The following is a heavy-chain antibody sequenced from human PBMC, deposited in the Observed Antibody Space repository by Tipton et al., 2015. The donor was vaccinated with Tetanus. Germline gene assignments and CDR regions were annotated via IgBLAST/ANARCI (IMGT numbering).Heavy chain of an antibody. D-gene: IGHD2-8*01. CDR1: GGSISNHY. CDR3: ARLAWGPDRSMLTVPRYFDK. V-gene: IGHV4-59*11. Sequence: LRLSCTVSGGSISNHYWSWIRQPPGKGLEWIGYLYDNGRTKYNPSLNSRVTISVDTPKKQLSLKLTSVTAADTAVYYCARLAWGPDRSMLTVPRYFDKWGQGTLVAVSS. CDR2: LYDNGRT. J-gene: IGHJ4*02.